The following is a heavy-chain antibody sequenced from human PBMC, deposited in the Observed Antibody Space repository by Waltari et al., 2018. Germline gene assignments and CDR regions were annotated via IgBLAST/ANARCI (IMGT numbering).Heavy chain of an antibody. Sequence: QVQLQESGPGLVKPSETLSLTCAVSGYSISSGYYWGWFRQPPGKGLEWIGGIYHSGSTYYNPSLKSRVTISVDTSKNQFSLKLSSVTAADTAVYYCAAYPATVTTRPHDAFDIWGQGTMVTVSS. CDR2: IYHSGST. J-gene: IGHJ3*02. CDR3: AAYPATVTTRPHDAFDI. V-gene: IGHV4-38-2*01. CDR1: GYSISSGYY. D-gene: IGHD4-17*01.